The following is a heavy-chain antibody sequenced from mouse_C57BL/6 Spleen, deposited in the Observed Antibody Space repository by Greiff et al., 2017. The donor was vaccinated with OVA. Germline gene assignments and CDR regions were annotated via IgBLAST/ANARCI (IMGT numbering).Heavy chain of an antibody. V-gene: IGHV1-15*01. J-gene: IGHJ3*01. D-gene: IGHD1-1*01. CDR1: GYTFTDYE. Sequence: QVQLQQSGAELVRPGASVTLSCKASGYTFTDYEMHWVKQTPVHGLEWIGAIDPETGGTAYNQKFKGKAILTADKSSSTAYMELRSLTSEDSAVYYCTRDLDGSSPGGFAYWGQGTLVTVSA. CDR2: IDPETGGT. CDR3: TRDLDGSSPGGFAY.